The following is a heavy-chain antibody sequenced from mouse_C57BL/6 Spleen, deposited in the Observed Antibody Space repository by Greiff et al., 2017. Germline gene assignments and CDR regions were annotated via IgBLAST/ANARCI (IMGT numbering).Heavy chain of an antibody. V-gene: IGHV5-6*01. D-gene: IGHD1-1*02. CDR1: GFTFSSYG. J-gene: IGHJ4*01. CDR3: ARHDGGQDYYAMDY. CDR2: ISSGGSYT. Sequence: EVQLVESGGDLVKPGGSLKLSCAASGFTFSSYGMSWVRQTPDKRLEWVATISSGGSYTYYPDSVKGRFTISRDNAKNTLYLQMSSLKSEDTAMYYCARHDGGQDYYAMDYWGQGTSVTVSS.